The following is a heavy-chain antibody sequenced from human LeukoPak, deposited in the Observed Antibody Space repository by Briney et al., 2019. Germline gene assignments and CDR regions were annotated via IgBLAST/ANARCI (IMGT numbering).Heavy chain of an antibody. D-gene: IGHD3-22*01. CDR2: LSGSGTNT. CDR1: GFTFSSYA. V-gene: IGHV3-23*01. CDR3: AKGFYYDSHGALPFDC. Sequence: PGGSLRLSCAASGFTFSSYAMSWVRQAPGKGLEWVSGLSGSGTNTYSAASAKGRFTISRDNSKNTLYLQMSNLRPEDTAVYYCAKGFYYDSHGALPFDCWGQGTLVTVSS. J-gene: IGHJ4*02.